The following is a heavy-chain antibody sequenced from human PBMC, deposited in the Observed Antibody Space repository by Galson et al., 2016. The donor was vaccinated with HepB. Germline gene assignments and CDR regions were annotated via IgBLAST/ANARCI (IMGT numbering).Heavy chain of an antibody. J-gene: IGHJ5*02. Sequence: ETLSLTCAVFGGTFNGYYWTWIRQPPGKGLEWIGEINHSGNTNYNPSLKSRVNLSVDMSKKQFTLELTSVAAADTAIYYCARGTYYDSATRFDPWGQGTPVTVAS. CDR3: ARGTYYDSATRFDP. V-gene: IGHV4-34*01. CDR2: INHSGNT. CDR1: GGTFNGYY. D-gene: IGHD3-3*01.